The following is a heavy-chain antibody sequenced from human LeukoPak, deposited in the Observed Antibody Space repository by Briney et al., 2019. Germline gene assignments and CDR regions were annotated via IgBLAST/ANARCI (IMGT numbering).Heavy chain of an antibody. D-gene: IGHD3-10*01. CDR1: GFTFSSYA. Sequence: GGSLRLSCAASGFTFSSYAMSWVRQAPGKGLEWVSAISGSGGSTYYADSVKGRFTISRDNSKNTLYLQMNSLRAEDTAVYYCARFGYYGSGSYSFDYWGQGTLVTVSS. J-gene: IGHJ4*02. V-gene: IGHV3-23*01. CDR3: ARFGYYGSGSYSFDY. CDR2: ISGSGGST.